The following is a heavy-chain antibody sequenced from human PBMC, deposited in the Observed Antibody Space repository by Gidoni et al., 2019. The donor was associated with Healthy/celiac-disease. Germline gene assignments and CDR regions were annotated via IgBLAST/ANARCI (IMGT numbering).Heavy chain of an antibody. J-gene: IGHJ4*02. Sequence: SSYAISWVRQAPGQGLEWMGRIIPILGIANYAQKFQGRVTITADKSTSTAYMELSSLRSEDTAVYYCARGTSSGWYVYWGQGTLVTVSS. V-gene: IGHV1-69*04. CDR2: IIPILGIA. D-gene: IGHD6-19*01. CDR3: ARGTSSGWYVY. CDR1: SSYA.